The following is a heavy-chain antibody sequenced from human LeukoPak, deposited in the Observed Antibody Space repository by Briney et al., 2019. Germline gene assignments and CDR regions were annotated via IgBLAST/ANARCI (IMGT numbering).Heavy chain of an antibody. CDR3: ARDRRAVAGTSH. CDR2: IYSGGST. V-gene: IGHV3-53*01. Sequence: GGSLRLSCASSGFTVSSNYMSWVRPAPGKGLEWVSVIYSGGSTYYADSVKGRFTISRDNSKNTLYLQMNSLRAEDTAVYYCARDRRAVAGTSHWGQGTLVTVSS. CDR1: GFTVSSNY. D-gene: IGHD6-19*01. J-gene: IGHJ4*02.